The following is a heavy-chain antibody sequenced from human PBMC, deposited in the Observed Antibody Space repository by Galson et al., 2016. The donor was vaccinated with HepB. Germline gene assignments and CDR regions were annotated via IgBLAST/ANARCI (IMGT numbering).Heavy chain of an antibody. Sequence: SETLSLTCSVSGGSIHNYYWTWIRQSPGKGLEWIGYIYYSGNTNYNPSLKSRVTISLDTSKNQFSLKLSSVAAADTAVYYCARGSNLSNSGWFTVALDYWGQGTLVTVSS. CDR1: GGSIHNYY. CDR2: IYYSGNT. J-gene: IGHJ4*02. V-gene: IGHV4-59*01. CDR3: ARGSNLSNSGWFTVALDY. D-gene: IGHD6-19*01.